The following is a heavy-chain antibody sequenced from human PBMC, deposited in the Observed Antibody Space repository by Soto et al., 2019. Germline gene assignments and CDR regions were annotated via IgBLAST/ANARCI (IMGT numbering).Heavy chain of an antibody. CDR3: ANVPIYRYYYSGMDV. Sequence: PGGSLRLSCAASGFTFSSYAMSWVRQAPGKGLEWVSAISGSGGSTYYADSVKGRLTISRDHSKNTLYLQMNSLRAEDTAVYYCANVPIYRYYYSGMDVWGKGSKVTV. CDR2: ISGSGGST. J-gene: IGHJ6*04. CDR1: GFTFSSYA. V-gene: IGHV3-23*01. D-gene: IGHD3-16*02.